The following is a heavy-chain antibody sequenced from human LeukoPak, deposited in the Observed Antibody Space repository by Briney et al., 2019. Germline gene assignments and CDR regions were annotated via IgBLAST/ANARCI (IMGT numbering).Heavy chain of an antibody. CDR2: IYYSGST. CDR1: GDSISSYY. Sequence: SETLSLTCTVSGDSISSYYWSWIRQPPGKGLEWIGYIYYSGSTNYNPSLKSRVTISVDTSKSQFSLKLTSVTAADTAVYYCAREEGSSSWYGVDYWGQGTLVTVSS. J-gene: IGHJ4*02. D-gene: IGHD6-13*01. V-gene: IGHV4-59*01. CDR3: AREEGSSSWYGVDY.